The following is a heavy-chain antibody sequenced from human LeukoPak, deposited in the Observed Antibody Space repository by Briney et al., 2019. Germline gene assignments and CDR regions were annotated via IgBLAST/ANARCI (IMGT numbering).Heavy chain of an antibody. D-gene: IGHD6-19*01. Sequence: SVRVSCKVSGGTFNKYSISWVRQAPGQGLEWMGGLFPLFGTTDYAQKFQDAVTINADESTSTAYMKLSRLRSDDTAVYYCARALRPGTQWLVTFLMFWGQGTLVTVSS. CDR1: GGTFNKYS. J-gene: IGHJ4*02. CDR2: LFPLFGTT. V-gene: IGHV1-69*13. CDR3: ARALRPGTQWLVTFLMF.